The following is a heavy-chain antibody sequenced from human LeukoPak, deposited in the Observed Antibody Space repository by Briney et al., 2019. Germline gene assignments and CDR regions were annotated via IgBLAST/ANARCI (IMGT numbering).Heavy chain of an antibody. Sequence: PSETLSLTCTVSGDSITGSSYYWGWIRQPPGKGLEWIGSMFYSDSTYSNPPLKSRITISVDTSKNQFSLKLRSVTAADTAVYYCPRHYYDSTGYYYFAYWGQGALVTVSS. CDR3: PRHYYDSTGYYYFAY. D-gene: IGHD3-22*01. J-gene: IGHJ4*02. CDR1: GDSITGSSYY. CDR2: MFYSDST. V-gene: IGHV4-39*01.